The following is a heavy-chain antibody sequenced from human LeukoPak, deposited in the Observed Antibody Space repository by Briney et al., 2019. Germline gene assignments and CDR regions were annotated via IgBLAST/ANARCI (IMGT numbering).Heavy chain of an antibody. Sequence: SETLSLTCTVSGGSISSSSYYWGWIRQPPGKGLEWIGSIYYSGSTYYNPSLKSRVTISVDTSKNQFSLKLSSVTAADTAVYYCARHEGVIVVVPAAIEGGFDYWGQGTLVTVSS. CDR2: IYYSGST. D-gene: IGHD2-2*01. V-gene: IGHV4-39*01. CDR3: ARHEGVIVVVPAAIEGGFDY. J-gene: IGHJ4*02. CDR1: GGSISSSSYY.